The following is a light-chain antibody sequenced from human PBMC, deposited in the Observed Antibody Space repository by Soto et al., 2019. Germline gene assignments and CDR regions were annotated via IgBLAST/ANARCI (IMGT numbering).Light chain of an antibody. Sequence: EIVLTQSPGTLSLSPGERATLSCRASQSISRSDLAWYQHRPGQAPRLLIYDASTRATGIPARFSGSGSGTEFTLTISSLQSEDFAVYYCQQYYDWPITFGQGTRLEIK. CDR2: DAS. V-gene: IGKV3-15*01. J-gene: IGKJ5*01. CDR3: QQYYDWPIT. CDR1: QSISRSD.